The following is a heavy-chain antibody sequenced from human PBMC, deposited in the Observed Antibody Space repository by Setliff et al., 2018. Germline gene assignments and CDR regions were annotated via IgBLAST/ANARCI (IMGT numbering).Heavy chain of an antibody. Sequence: SETLSLTCTVSGASISSYYWSWIRQPPGKGLEWIGYIYYSGSTNYNPSLKSRVTISVDTSKNQFSLKLTSVTAADTAIYYCASRRTGPGGWFDYWGQGTLVTVSS. D-gene: IGHD1-26*01. J-gene: IGHJ5*01. CDR3: ASRRTGPGGWFDY. V-gene: IGHV4-59*08. CDR1: GASISSYY. CDR2: IYYSGST.